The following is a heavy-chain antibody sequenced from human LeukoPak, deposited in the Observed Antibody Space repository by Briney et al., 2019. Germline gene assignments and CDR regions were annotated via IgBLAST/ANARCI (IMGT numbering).Heavy chain of an antibody. V-gene: IGHV3-53*01. CDR1: GFTVSSNH. CDR3: ARSIAVAGIGRFDI. CDR2: IFSSGNT. J-gene: IGHJ3*02. Sequence: GGSLRLSCAASGFTVSSNHMSWVRQAPGKGLEWVSVIFSSGNTNYADSVKGRFTISRDDSKNTLFLQMNSLRAEDTAVYYCARSIAVAGIGRFDIWGQGTTVTVSS. D-gene: IGHD6-19*01.